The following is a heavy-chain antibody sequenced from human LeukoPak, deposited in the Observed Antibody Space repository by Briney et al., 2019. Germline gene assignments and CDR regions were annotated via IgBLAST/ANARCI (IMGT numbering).Heavy chain of an antibody. CDR3: ARVGRYCSGGSCYSVEWFGP. CDR1: GGSISSYY. Sequence: SETLSLTCTVSGGSISSYYWSWIRQPPGKGLEWIGYIYYSGSTNYNPSLKSRVTISVDTSKNQFSLKLSSVTAADTAVYYCARVGRYCSGGSCYSVEWFGPWGQGTLVTVSS. CDR2: IYYSGST. J-gene: IGHJ5*02. D-gene: IGHD2-15*01. V-gene: IGHV4-59*01.